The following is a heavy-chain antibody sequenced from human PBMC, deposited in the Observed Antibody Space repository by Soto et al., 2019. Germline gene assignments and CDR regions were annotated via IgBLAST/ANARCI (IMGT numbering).Heavy chain of an antibody. CDR1: GGTFSSYT. CDR2: IIPILGIA. Sequence: QVQLVQSGAEVKKPGSSVKVSCKASGGTFSSYTISWVRQAPGQGLEWMGRIIPILGIANYAQKFQGRVRITXXKXTXTAYRELSSLRSEDTAVYYCARVVPGVQRSSGGMDVWGQGTTVTVSS. V-gene: IGHV1-69*02. CDR3: ARVVPGVQRSSGGMDV. J-gene: IGHJ6*02. D-gene: IGHD6-13*01.